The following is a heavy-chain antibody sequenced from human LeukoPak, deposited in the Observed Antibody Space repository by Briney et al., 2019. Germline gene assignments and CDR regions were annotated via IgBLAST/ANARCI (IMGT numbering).Heavy chain of an antibody. V-gene: IGHV4-34*01. CDR1: GGSFCGYY. J-gene: IGHJ6*02. CDR2: INHSGST. D-gene: IGHD5-18*01. Sequence: SVNLSLKGAVYGGSFCGYYWSWIRQPPGQGLEGIGEINHSGSTYYNPSLRSLVTISVDSSRNPFSLKVSPGTDAHTAVYYSGTGHTAGSHYYYYGMDVWGQGTTVTVSS. CDR3: GTGHTAGSHYYYYGMDV.